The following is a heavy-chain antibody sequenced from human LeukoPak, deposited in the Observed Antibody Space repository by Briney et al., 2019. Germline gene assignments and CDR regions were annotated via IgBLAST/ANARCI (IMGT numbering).Heavy chain of an antibody. D-gene: IGHD6-19*01. CDR3: ARADIRAIASSGWYGFDY. J-gene: IGHJ4*02. Sequence: ASVKVSCRASGYTFTSYGMSWVRQAPGQGLEWMGWISGYNGNTNYAQKFQGRVTMTTDTSTSTAYMELRSLRSDDTAVYYCARADIRAIASSGWYGFDYWGQGTLVTVSS. CDR2: ISGYNGNT. V-gene: IGHV1-18*01. CDR1: GYTFTSYG.